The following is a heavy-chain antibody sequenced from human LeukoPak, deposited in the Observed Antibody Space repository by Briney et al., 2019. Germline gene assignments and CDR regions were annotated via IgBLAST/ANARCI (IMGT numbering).Heavy chain of an antibody. CDR2: INPNSGVT. CDR3: ARDLITREYYFDY. Sequence: ASVKVSCKASGYSFTGYYIHWVRQAPGQGLEWMGWINPNSGVTNYAQKFQGRVTMTRDTSISTAYMELSRLRSDDMAVYYCARDLITREYYFDYWGQGTLVTVSS. CDR1: GYSFTGYY. J-gene: IGHJ4*02. V-gene: IGHV1-2*02. D-gene: IGHD6-6*01.